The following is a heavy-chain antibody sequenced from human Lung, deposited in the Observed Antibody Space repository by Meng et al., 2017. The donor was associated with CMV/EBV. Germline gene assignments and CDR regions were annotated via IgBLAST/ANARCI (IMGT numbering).Heavy chain of an antibody. V-gene: IGHV1-69*05. CDR1: GGTFSSYA. Sequence: SVKVSXKASGGTFSSYAISWVRQAPGQGLEWMGGIIPIFGTANYAQKFQGRVTITTDESTSTAYMELSSLRSEDTAVYYCARDPHTLYDSSGYYSYYGMDVWGQGTXVTVSS. CDR2: IIPIFGTA. CDR3: ARDPHTLYDSSGYYSYYGMDV. J-gene: IGHJ6*02. D-gene: IGHD3-22*01.